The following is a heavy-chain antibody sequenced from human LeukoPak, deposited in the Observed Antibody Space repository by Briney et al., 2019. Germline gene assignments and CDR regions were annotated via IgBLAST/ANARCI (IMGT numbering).Heavy chain of an antibody. Sequence: SENLSLTCTVSGGSISSYYWSWIRQPPGKGLEWIGYIYYSGSTNYNPSLKSRVTISVDTSKNQFSLKLSSVTAADTAVYYCARALRLYNWFDPWGQGTLVTVSS. J-gene: IGHJ5*02. CDR2: IYYSGST. CDR3: ARALRLYNWFDP. CDR1: GGSISSYY. V-gene: IGHV4-59*01.